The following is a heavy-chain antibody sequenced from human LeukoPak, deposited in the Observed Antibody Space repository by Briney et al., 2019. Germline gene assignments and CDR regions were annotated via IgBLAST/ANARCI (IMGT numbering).Heavy chain of an antibody. D-gene: IGHD2-2*01. CDR2: IYYTGST. V-gene: IGHV4-59*01. J-gene: IGHJ4*02. Sequence: PSETLSLTCTVSGGSIDIYYWSWIRQPPGKGLDCIGYIYYTGSTKYHPSLKSRVTISLDTSKNQFSLKLTSVTAADTAVYYCARVYQSAEYYFDYWGQGNLVSVSS. CDR1: GGSIDIYY. CDR3: ARVYQSAEYYFDY.